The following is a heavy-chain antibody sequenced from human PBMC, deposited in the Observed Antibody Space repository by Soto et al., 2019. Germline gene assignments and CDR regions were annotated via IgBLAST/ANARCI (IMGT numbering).Heavy chain of an antibody. Sequence: PSETLSLTCTVSGASINNNNNFWAWIRQPPGKGLEWIGSIYYAGGTYYDPSLESRVTISIDTSKNQFSLNLSSVTTADTAIYFCARSYSSSMLFDYWGQAALVTVSS. D-gene: IGHD6-6*01. J-gene: IGHJ4*02. CDR1: GASINNNNNF. CDR3: ARSYSSSMLFDY. V-gene: IGHV4-39*07. CDR2: IYYAGGT.